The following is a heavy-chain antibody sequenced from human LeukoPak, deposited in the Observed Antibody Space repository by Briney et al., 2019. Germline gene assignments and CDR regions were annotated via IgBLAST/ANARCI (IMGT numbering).Heavy chain of an antibody. CDR2: ISGSGGST. D-gene: IGHD3-22*01. CDR1: GFTFSTYA. J-gene: IGHJ4*02. Sequence: GGSLRLSCAASGFTFSTYAMNWVRQAPGKGLEWVSTISGSGGSTYYADSVKGRFTISRDNSKNTLSLHMNSLRAEDTAVYYCARDQRTYYYDSSGQSHFDYWGQGTLVTVSS. CDR3: ARDQRTYYYDSSGQSHFDY. V-gene: IGHV3-23*01.